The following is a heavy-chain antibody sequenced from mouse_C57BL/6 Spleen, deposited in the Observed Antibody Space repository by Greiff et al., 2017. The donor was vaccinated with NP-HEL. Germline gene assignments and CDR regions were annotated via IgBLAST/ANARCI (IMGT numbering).Heavy chain of an antibody. CDR2: ISYSGST. Sequence: EVQLQQSGPGLVKPSQSLSLSCTVSGYSITSGYVWHLIRHFPGNQLELMGYISYSGSTNYNPTLKSRTSITPDTSKNHFFLKLNSVTTEDTATYYCARYDYDYFDYWGQGTTLTVSS. D-gene: IGHD2-4*01. V-gene: IGHV3-1*01. J-gene: IGHJ2*01. CDR1: GYSITSGYV. CDR3: ARYDYDYFDY.